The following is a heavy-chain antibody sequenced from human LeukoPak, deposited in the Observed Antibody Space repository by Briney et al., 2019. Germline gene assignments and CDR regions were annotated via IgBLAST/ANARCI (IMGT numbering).Heavy chain of an antibody. V-gene: IGHV1-2*02. J-gene: IGHJ4*02. CDR3: ARGQGSSWYTY. CDR1: GYSFTDNY. D-gene: IGHD6-13*01. CDR2: INPNSGGA. Sequence: ASVKVSGKASGYSFTDNYMHWVRQAPGQGLEWMGWINPNSGGADYAQKFQGRVTMTRNTSISTAYMELSSLRSEDTAVYYCARGQGSSWYTYWGQGTLVTVSS.